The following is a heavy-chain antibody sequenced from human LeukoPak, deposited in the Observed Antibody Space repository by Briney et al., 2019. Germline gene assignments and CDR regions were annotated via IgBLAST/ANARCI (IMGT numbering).Heavy chain of an antibody. CDR2: VNHSGST. Sequence: SETLSLTCAVYGGSFSGYYWSWIRQPPGKGLEWIGEVNHSGSTNYNPSLKSRVTISVDTSKNQFSLKLSSVTAADTAVYYCARDSRGVAVAGYDYWGQGTLVTVSS. J-gene: IGHJ4*02. D-gene: IGHD6-19*01. V-gene: IGHV4-34*01. CDR1: GGSFSGYY. CDR3: ARDSRGVAVAGYDY.